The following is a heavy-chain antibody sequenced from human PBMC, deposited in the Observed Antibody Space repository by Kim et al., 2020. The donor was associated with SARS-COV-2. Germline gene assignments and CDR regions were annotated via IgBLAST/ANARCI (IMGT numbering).Heavy chain of an antibody. J-gene: IGHJ6*01. Sequence: GGSLRLSCVASGFTFSSYSMNGVRQAPGKGLEWVAYISTSGRCIYYADSVKGPFIISRDSAKNSFYLEMNSLRAEDTALYYCARAYRRRWCRSWGM. CDR3: ARAYRRRWCRSWGM. CDR2: ISTSGRCI. D-gene: IGHD6-13*01. CDR1: GFTFSSYS. V-gene: IGHV3-21*01.